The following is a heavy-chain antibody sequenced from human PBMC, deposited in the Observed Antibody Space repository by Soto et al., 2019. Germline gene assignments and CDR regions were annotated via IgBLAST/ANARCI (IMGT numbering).Heavy chain of an antibody. D-gene: IGHD2-15*01. J-gene: IGHJ4*02. CDR2: IGTAGDT. Sequence: EVQLVESGGGLVQPGGSLRLSCAASGFTFSNYDMHCVRQVTGKGLEWVSTIGTAGDTYYPGSVKGRFTISRENAKNSLYLQMNSVRAEDTAVYYCARGRLISLYYFDYWGQGTLVTVSS. V-gene: IGHV3-13*01. CDR3: ARGRLISLYYFDY. CDR1: GFTFSNYD.